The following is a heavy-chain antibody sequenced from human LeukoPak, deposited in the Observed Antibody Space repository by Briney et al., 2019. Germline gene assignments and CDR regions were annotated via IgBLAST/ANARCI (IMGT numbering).Heavy chain of an antibody. CDR3: AKDRYAFWSTYSSNPFDY. CDR2: TSGSGGST. V-gene: IGHV3-23*01. D-gene: IGHD3-3*01. Sequence: PGGSLRLSCAASKFTFSSYAMNWVRQASGKGLEWVSGTSGSGGSTYYADSVKGRFTISRDNSKNTLYLQMNSLRAEDTAVYYCAKDRYAFWSTYSSNPFDYWGQGTLVTVSS. CDR1: KFTFSSYA. J-gene: IGHJ4*02.